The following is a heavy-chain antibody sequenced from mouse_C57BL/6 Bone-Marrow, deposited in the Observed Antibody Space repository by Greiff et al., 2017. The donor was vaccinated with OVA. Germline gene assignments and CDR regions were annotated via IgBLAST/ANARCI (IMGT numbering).Heavy chain of an antibody. CDR1: GFTFSDFY. D-gene: IGHD3-3*01. CDR3: ARDGAPEQGYYAMDY. V-gene: IGHV7-1*01. Sequence: DVHLVESGGGLVQSGRSLRLSCATSGFTFSDFYMEWVRQAPGKGLEWIAASRNKANDYTTEYSASVKGRFIVSRDTSQSILYLQMNALRAEDTAIYYCARDGAPEQGYYAMDYWGQGTSVTVSS. CDR2: SRNKANDYTT. J-gene: IGHJ4*01.